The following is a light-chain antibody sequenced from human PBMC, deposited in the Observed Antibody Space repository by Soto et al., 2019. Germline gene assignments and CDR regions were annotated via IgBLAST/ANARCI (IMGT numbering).Light chain of an antibody. CDR1: SSDVGGYNY. V-gene: IGLV2-14*03. CDR3: SSYTSTTTRV. J-gene: IGLJ1*01. CDR2: EVS. Sequence: QSALTQPPSVSGSPGQSITISCTGTSSDVGGYNYVSWYQQHPGKGPKLMIYEVSNRPSGVSNRFSGSKSGNTATLTISGLQAEDEADYYCSSYTSTTTRVFGTGTKVT.